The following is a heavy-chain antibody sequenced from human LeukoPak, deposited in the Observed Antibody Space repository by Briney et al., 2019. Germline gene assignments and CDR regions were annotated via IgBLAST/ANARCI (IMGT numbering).Heavy chain of an antibody. CDR1: GFTFSSYA. V-gene: IGHV3-23*01. CDR2: ISGSGGST. J-gene: IGHJ3*02. D-gene: IGHD1-26*01. Sequence: GGTLRLSCAASGFTFSSYAMSWVRQAPGKRLEWVSAISGSGGSTYYADSVKGRFTISRDNSKNTLYLQMNSLRAEDTAVYYCAKGAVVGENNDAFDIWGQGTMVTVSS. CDR3: AKGAVVGENNDAFDI.